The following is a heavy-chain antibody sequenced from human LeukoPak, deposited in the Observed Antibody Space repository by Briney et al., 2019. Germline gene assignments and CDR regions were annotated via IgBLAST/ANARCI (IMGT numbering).Heavy chain of an antibody. J-gene: IGHJ4*02. CDR3: AKASGVDYYDSSGYLDYFDY. CDR1: GFTFSSYG. Sequence: GGSLRLSCAASGFTFSSYGMHWVRQAPGKGLEWVAFIRYDGSNKYYADSVKGRFTISRDNSKNTLYPQMNSLRAEDTAVYYCAKASGVDYYDSSGYLDYFDYWGQGTLVTVSS. CDR2: IRYDGSNK. D-gene: IGHD3-22*01. V-gene: IGHV3-30*02.